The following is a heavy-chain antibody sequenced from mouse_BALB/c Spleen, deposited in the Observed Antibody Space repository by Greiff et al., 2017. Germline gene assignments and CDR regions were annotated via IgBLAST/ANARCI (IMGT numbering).Heavy chain of an antibody. CDR1: GYTFTSYW. CDR3: ARGGYYDY. J-gene: IGHJ2*01. D-gene: IGHD2-3*01. V-gene: IGHV1-87*01. CDR2: IYPGDGDT. Sequence: VQLQQSGAELARPGASVKLSCKASGYTFTSYWMQWVKQRPGQGLEWIGAIYPGDGDTRYTQKFKGKATLTADKSSSTAYMQLSSLASEDSAAYYCARGGYYDYWGQGTTLTVSS.